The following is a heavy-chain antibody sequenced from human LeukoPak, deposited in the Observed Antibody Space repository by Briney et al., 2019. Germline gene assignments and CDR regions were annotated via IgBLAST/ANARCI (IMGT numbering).Heavy chain of an antibody. Sequence: SVKVSCKAAGGTFSSYAISWVRQAPGQGLEWMGGIIPIFGTANYAQKFQGRVTITTDESTCTAYMELSSLRSEDTAVYYCAREPSNYYYYMDVWGKGTTVTVSS. V-gene: IGHV1-69*05. CDR3: AREPSNYYYYMDV. J-gene: IGHJ6*03. CDR2: IIPIFGTA. CDR1: GGTFSSYA.